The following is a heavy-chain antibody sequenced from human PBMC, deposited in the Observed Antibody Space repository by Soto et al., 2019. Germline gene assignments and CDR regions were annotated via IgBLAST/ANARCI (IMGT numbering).Heavy chain of an antibody. D-gene: IGHD1-1*01. Sequence: PVGSLRVSGAFSGCSSSINYRICDRQAPGKEPEWVSVHYSRVSTYFAASVNRRFTIPRAKSNNTLYLQRRRVRAEDTAVYFCARHRPPRGTVGAPSPLDPWGQGTQVTVSS. CDR1: GCSSSINY. CDR2: HYSRVST. CDR3: ARHRPPRGTVGAPSPLDP. J-gene: IGHJ5*02. V-gene: IGHV3-53*01.